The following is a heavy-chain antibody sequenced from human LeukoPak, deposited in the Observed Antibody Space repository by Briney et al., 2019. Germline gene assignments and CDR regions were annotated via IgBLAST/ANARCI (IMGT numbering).Heavy chain of an antibody. Sequence: GGSLRLSCAVSGLTFSSYGMSWVRQAPGRGLEWVSAISTTGGTTYYADSVRGRFTLSRDNSKNTLYLQMNSLRAEDTAVYYCARRAGAYSHPYDYWGQGTLVTVSS. J-gene: IGHJ4*02. CDR3: ARRAGAYSHPYDY. D-gene: IGHD4/OR15-4a*01. CDR2: ISTTGGTT. CDR1: GLTFSSYG. V-gene: IGHV3-23*01.